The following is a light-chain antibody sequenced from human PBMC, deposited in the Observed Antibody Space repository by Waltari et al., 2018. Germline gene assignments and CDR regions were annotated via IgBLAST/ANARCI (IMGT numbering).Light chain of an antibody. Sequence: EIVLTQSQATLSLSPGERATLSCRASQSVSSYLAWYQQIPGQAPRLPIFDASKRATGIPARFSGSGSGTDFTLTISYLEPEDSAVYYCQQRSNWPPEVTFGQGTRLEIK. J-gene: IGKJ5*01. V-gene: IGKV3-11*01. CDR2: DAS. CDR3: QQRSNWPPEVT. CDR1: QSVSSY.